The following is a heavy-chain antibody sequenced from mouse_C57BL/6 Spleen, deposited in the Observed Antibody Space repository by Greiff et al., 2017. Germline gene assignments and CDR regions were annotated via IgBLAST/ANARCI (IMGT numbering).Heavy chain of an antibody. CDR1: GFTFSSYG. V-gene: IGHV5-6*01. CDR3: ARHEDYGSSYWYFDV. Sequence: EVHLVESGGDLVKPGGSLKLSCAASGFTFSSYGMSWVRQTPDKRLEWVATISSGGSYTYYPDSVKGRFTISRDNAKNTLYLQMSSLKSEDTAMYYCARHEDYGSSYWYFDVWGTGTTVTVSS. CDR2: ISSGGSYT. D-gene: IGHD1-1*01. J-gene: IGHJ1*03.